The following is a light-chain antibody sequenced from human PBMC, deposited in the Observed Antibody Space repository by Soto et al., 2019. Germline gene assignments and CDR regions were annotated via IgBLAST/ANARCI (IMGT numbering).Light chain of an antibody. V-gene: IGKV1-5*03. CDR1: QSINSW. CDR2: KAS. CDR3: QQYDSYPWT. J-gene: IGKJ1*01. Sequence: DIQMTQSPSTLSASVGDRVTITCRASQSINSWLAWYQQKPGKAPKVLIYKASSLESGVPSRFSGSGSGTDFTLTISSLQPDDIASYYCQQYDSYPWTFGQGTKVEIK.